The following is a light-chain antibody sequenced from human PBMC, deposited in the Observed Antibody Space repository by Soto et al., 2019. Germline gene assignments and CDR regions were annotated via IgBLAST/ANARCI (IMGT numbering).Light chain of an antibody. Sequence: TQSPGTLSSSPCETAPLSCRASQIIKTFYFAWYQQKPGQSPRLLIYGVYSRATGTPDRFSGSGSGTDFTLTISRLEPEDFAVYYCQYYGSSPMTFGQGTRVDIK. CDR3: QYYGSSPMT. J-gene: IGKJ5*01. CDR1: QIIKTFY. CDR2: GVY. V-gene: IGKV3-20*01.